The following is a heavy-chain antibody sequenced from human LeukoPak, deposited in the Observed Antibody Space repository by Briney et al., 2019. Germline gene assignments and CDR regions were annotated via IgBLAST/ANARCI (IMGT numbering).Heavy chain of an antibody. Sequence: SETLSLTCTVSGGSISSSSYYWGWIRQPPGKGLEWIGTTYYSGSTFYNPSLKSRVTISVDTSKNEFSLKLSSVTAADTAIYYCARQAVSAAFDYWGQGTLVTVSS. CDR1: GGSISSSSYY. CDR3: ARQAVSAAFDY. CDR2: TYYSGST. V-gene: IGHV4-39*01. D-gene: IGHD6-19*01. J-gene: IGHJ4*02.